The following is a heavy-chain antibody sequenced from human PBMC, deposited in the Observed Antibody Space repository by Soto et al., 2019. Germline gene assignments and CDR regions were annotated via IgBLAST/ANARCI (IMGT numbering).Heavy chain of an antibody. CDR3: ARDGGSGTNYYYGMDV. Sequence: SETLSLTCTVSGGSISSYYWSWIRQPPGKGLEWIGYIYYSGSTNYNPSLNSRVTISVDTSKNQFSLKLSSVTAADTAVYYCARDGGSGTNYYYGMDVWGQGTTVTVSS. D-gene: IGHD3-10*01. CDR1: GGSISSYY. J-gene: IGHJ6*02. CDR2: IYYSGST. V-gene: IGHV4-59*01.